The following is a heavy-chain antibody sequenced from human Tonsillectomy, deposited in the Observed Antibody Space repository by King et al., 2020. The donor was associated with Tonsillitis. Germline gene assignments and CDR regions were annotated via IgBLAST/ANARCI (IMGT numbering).Heavy chain of an antibody. D-gene: IGHD2-2*01. Sequence: VQLVESGGGLVQPGGSLRLSCAASGFTFSSYWMNWVRQAPGKGLVWVSRINSDGSSTSYGASVKGRFTISRENAKKTLYLQMNSLRAEDTAVYYCARLYCSSTSCYLFDYWGQGTLVTVSS. J-gene: IGHJ4*02. CDR1: GFTFSSYW. V-gene: IGHV3-74*01. CDR3: ARLYCSSTSCYLFDY. CDR2: INSDGSST.